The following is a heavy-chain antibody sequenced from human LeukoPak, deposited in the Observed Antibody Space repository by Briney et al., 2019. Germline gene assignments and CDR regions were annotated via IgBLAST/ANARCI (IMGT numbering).Heavy chain of an antibody. V-gene: IGHV1-18*01. CDR1: GYTFSIYG. J-gene: IGHJ6*02. CDR2: SSAYNGNT. CDR3: ALLPCIAVVGGGGYGMDV. D-gene: IGHD6-19*01. Sequence: ASVKVSCKASGYTFSIYGISWVRQAPGQGLEWMGWSSAYNGNTNYAQNLQGRVTMTTDTSTTTAYMELRSLSSMNRPGYYGALLPCIAVVGGGGYGMDVWGQGTTVTVSS.